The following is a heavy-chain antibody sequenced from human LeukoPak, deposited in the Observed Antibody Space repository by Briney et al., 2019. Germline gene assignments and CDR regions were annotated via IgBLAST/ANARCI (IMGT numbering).Heavy chain of an antibody. J-gene: IGHJ4*02. CDR1: GFTFSSYG. Sequence: GGSLRLSCAASGFTFSSYGMHWVRQAPGKGLEWVAFIRSDESTKYYADSVKGRFTISRDTSKNTLYLEMNSLRPEDTALYYCVWYISSWAQTLLDYWGQGTLVTVSS. D-gene: IGHD6-13*01. CDR2: IRSDESTK. V-gene: IGHV3-30*02. CDR3: VWYISSWAQTLLDY.